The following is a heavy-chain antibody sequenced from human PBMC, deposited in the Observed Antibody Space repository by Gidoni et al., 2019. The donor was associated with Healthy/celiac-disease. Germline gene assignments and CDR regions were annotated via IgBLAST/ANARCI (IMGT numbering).Heavy chain of an antibody. CDR1: GFTFSSYW. V-gene: IGHV3-7*01. D-gene: IGHD3-10*01. J-gene: IGHJ3*02. CDR2: IKQDGSEK. Sequence: SCAASGFTFSSYWMSWVRQAPGKGLEWVANIKQDGSEKYYEDSVKGRFTISRDNAKNSLYLQMNSLRAEDTAVYYCARGPGDGYYGSGTGAFDIWGQGTMVTVSS. CDR3: ARGPGDGYYGSGTGAFDI.